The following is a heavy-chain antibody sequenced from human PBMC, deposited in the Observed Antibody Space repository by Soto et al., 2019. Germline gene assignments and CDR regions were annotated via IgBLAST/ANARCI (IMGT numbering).Heavy chain of an antibody. CDR3: AKLWGLGGHYGSGSYYNRGFDY. CDR2: ISYDGSNK. CDR1: GFTFSSYG. J-gene: IGHJ4*02. Sequence: QVQLVESGGGVVQPGRSLRLSCAASGFTFSSYGMHWVRQAPGKGLEWVAVISYDGSNKYYADSVKGRFTISRDNSKNTLYLQMNSLRAEDTAVYYCAKLWGLGGHYGSGSYYNRGFDYWGQGTLVTVSS. V-gene: IGHV3-30*18. D-gene: IGHD3-10*01.